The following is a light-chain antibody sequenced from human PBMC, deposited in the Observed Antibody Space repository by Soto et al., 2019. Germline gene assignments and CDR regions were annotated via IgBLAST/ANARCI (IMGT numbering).Light chain of an antibody. Sequence: DIQMTQSPSSVSSSVGDIFTITCRASQGITSWLAWYQQKPGKAPKLLIYAASTLQTGVPSRFSGSGLGTDFTLTISSLQPDDFATYYCQQYNDYLWTFGQGTKVDIK. V-gene: IGKV1D-16*01. CDR2: AAS. CDR1: QGITSW. J-gene: IGKJ1*01. CDR3: QQYNDYLWT.